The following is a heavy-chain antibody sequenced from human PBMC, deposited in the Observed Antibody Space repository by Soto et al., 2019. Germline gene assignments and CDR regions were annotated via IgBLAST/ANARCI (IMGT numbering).Heavy chain of an antibody. CDR1: GYTFTSYD. J-gene: IGHJ6*02. CDR2: MNPNSGNT. Sequence: ASVKVSCKASGYTFTSYDINWVRQATGQGLEWMGWMNPNSGNTGYAQKFQGIVTMTRNTSISTAYMELSSLRSEDTAVYYCARGFVMGGYYYYGMDVWGQGTTVTVSS. D-gene: IGHD3-16*01. V-gene: IGHV1-8*01. CDR3: ARGFVMGGYYYYGMDV.